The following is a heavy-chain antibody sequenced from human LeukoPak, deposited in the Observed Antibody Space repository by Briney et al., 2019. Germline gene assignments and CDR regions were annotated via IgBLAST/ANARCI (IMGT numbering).Heavy chain of an antibody. V-gene: IGHV3-30*18. D-gene: IGHD3-22*01. Sequence: PGGSLRLSCAASGFSFRSYGIHWVRQAPGKGLEWVAVIGSDGSKKYYADSVKGRFTIPRDNSKNTLYLQMNSLRTEDTAMYFCAKEIYYDSSAFFDYWGQGTLVTVSS. J-gene: IGHJ4*02. CDR1: GFSFRSYG. CDR2: IGSDGSKK. CDR3: AKEIYYDSSAFFDY.